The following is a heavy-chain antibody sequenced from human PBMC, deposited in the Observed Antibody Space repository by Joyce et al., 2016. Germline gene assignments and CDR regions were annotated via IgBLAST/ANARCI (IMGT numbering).Heavy chain of an antibody. J-gene: IGHJ4*02. Sequence: QLHLQESGPGLVKPSETLSLTCTVSGASISSSRYYWGWIRQPPGKGLEWIGSNYFSVNDYYNPSLKSRVSISVDTSNNQFSLRLTSVTAADTAVYYCARRVDDFWSGYLRRPYYFDYWGQGTLVTVSS. CDR1: GASISSSRYY. V-gene: IGHV4-39*01. CDR2: NYFSVND. D-gene: IGHD3-3*01. CDR3: ARRVDDFWSGYLRRPYYFDY.